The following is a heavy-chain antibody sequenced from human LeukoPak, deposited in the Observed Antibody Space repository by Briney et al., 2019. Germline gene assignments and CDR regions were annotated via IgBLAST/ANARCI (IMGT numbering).Heavy chain of an antibody. V-gene: IGHV4-39*01. D-gene: IGHD4-17*01. CDR1: GGSISSSTYC. CDR2: FYCSGST. J-gene: IGHJ4*02. Sequence: SETLSLTCTVSGGSISSSTYCWGWIRQPPGKGLEWIASFYCSGSTYYNPSLKSRVTISVDTSKNQFSLKLSSVTAADTAVYYCARLRSPVTILYYFDYWGQGTLVTVPS. CDR3: ARLRSPVTILYYFDY.